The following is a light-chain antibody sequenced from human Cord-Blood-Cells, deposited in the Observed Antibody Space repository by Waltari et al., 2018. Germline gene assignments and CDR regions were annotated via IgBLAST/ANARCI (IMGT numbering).Light chain of an antibody. CDR2: AAS. J-gene: IGKJ1*01. V-gene: IGKV1-8*01. CDR1: QGISSY. Sequence: AIRMTQSPSSFSASTGDRVTIPCRASQGISSYLAWYQQKPGKAPKLLIYAASTLQSGVPSRFSGSVSGTDFTLTISCLQSEDFATYYCQQYYSYPRTFGQGTKVEIK. CDR3: QQYYSYPRT.